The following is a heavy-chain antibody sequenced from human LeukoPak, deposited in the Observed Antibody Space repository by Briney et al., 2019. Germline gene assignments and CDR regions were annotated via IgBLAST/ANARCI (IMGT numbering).Heavy chain of an antibody. CDR3: ARDPGYRYGSCC. D-gene: IGHD5-18*01. CDR2: ISSTSTYT. CDR1: GFTFNNYE. J-gene: IGHJ4*02. V-gene: IGHV3-21*01. Sequence: GGSLRLSCAASGFTFNNYEMNWVRQAPGKGLEWVSSISSTSTYTYYADSLKGRFTISRDNAKNSLYLQMNSLRAVDTAVYYCARDPGYRYGSCCWGQGTLVTVTS.